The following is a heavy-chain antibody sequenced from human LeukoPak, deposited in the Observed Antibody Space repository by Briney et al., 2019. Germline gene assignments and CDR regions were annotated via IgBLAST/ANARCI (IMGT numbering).Heavy chain of an antibody. CDR2: MNPDGSGS. J-gene: IGHJ6*02. Sequence: GGSLRLSCAASGFTFSTYWMHWVRQAPGKGLVWVSRMNPDGSGSYYADSVKGRFTISRDNAKNSLYLQMNSLRAEDTAVYYCARDTRRITIFGVGDYYGMDVWGQGTTVTVSS. CDR1: GFTFSTYW. V-gene: IGHV3-74*01. CDR3: ARDTRRITIFGVGDYYGMDV. D-gene: IGHD3-3*01.